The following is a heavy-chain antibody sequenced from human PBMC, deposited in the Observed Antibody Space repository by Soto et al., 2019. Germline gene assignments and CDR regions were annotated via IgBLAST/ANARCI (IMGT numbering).Heavy chain of an antibody. CDR3: ARDSSSGEGFDF. J-gene: IGHJ4*02. CDR2: IWYDGNSK. CDR1: GFTFSSYG. Sequence: QVQLVESGGGVVQPGRSLRLSCAAPGFTFSSYGMHWVRQAPGKGLEWMAVIWYDGNSKDYGDSVRGRFTVSRDNSKNTLYLQMDSLRAEDTAVYYCARDSSSGEGFDFWGQGTLVTVSS. D-gene: IGHD7-27*01. V-gene: IGHV3-33*01.